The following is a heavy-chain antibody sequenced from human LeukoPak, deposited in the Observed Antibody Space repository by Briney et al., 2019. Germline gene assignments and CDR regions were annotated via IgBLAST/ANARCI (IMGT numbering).Heavy chain of an antibody. Sequence: SETLSLTCTVSGGSISSSSYYWGWIRQPPGKGLEWIGSIYYSGSTYYNPSLKSRFTITVDTSKNQFSLELSSVTAADTAVYYCARRRMVRGVMNYYYYMDVWGKGTTVTVSS. D-gene: IGHD3-10*01. J-gene: IGHJ6*03. CDR1: GGSISSSSYY. V-gene: IGHV4-39*01. CDR3: ARRRMVRGVMNYYYYMDV. CDR2: IYYSGST.